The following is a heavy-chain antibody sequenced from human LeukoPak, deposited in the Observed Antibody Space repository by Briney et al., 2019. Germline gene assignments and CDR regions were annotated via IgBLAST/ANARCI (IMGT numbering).Heavy chain of an antibody. J-gene: IGHJ3*02. Sequence: PGGSLRLSCAASGFTFSSYAMSWIRQAPGKGLEGGSDISGSGGSTYYADSVKGRFTISRDNSKNTLYLQMNSLRAEETAVYYCAKKRGTPVTTIDIWGQGTMVTVSS. V-gene: IGHV3-23*01. CDR1: GFTFSSYA. CDR2: ISGSGGST. CDR3: AKKRGTPVTTIDI. D-gene: IGHD4-17*01.